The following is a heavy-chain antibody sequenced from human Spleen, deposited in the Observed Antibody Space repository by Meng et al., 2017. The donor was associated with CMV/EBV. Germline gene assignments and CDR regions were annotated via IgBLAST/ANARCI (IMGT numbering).Heavy chain of an antibody. J-gene: IGHJ4*02. V-gene: IGHV3-9*01. D-gene: IGHD4-11*01. CDR3: ARGGGSNYGVDY. CDR2: TSWNSGSR. CDR1: GFNIDDYG. Sequence: GGSLRLSCAASGFNIDDYGMHWVRQTPGKCLKWVSDTSWNSGSRGYADSVKGRFTISRDNSKNTLFLQMNSLRVEDTALYYCARGGGSNYGVDYWGQGTLVTVSS.